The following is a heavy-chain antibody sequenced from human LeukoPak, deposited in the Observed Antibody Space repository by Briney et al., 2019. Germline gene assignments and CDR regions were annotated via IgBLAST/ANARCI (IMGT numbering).Heavy chain of an antibody. J-gene: IGHJ4*02. CDR3: ARDQKDY. CDR2: FDPEDGET. CDR1: GYTLTELS. Sequence: ASVTVSCKVSGYTLTELSMHWVRQAPGKGLEWMGGFDPEDGETIYAQKFQGRVTMTRDTSISTAYMELSRLRSDDTAVYYCARDQKDYWGQGTLVTVSS. V-gene: IGHV1-24*01.